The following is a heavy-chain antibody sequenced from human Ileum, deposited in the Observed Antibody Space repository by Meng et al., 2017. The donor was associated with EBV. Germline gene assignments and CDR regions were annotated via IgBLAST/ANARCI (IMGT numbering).Heavy chain of an antibody. CDR1: GVTFSSYG. J-gene: IGHJ5*02. Sequence: QVQLVDSGGGVVQPGMSLGLSCAASGVTFSSYGMHWVRQAPGKGLEWVALISYDGSNTYYADSVKGRFTISRDNSKNTLYLQMNSLRAEDTAVYYCARDENGRFDPWGQGTLVTVSS. CDR3: ARDENGRFDP. D-gene: IGHD1-14*01. V-gene: IGHV3-30*03. CDR2: ISYDGSNT.